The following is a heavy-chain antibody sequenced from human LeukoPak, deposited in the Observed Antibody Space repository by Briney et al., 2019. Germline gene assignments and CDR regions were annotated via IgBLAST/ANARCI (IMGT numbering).Heavy chain of an antibody. CDR1: GFTFSSYG. J-gene: IGHJ4*02. CDR3: AKFTSAQQLVDY. CDR2: ISYDGSNK. Sequence: TGGSLRLSCAASGFTFSSYGMHWVRQAPGKGLEWVAVISYDGSNKYYADSVKGRFTISRDNSKNTLYLQMNSLRAEDTAVYYCAKFTSAQQLVDYWGQGTLVTVSS. V-gene: IGHV3-30*18. D-gene: IGHD6-13*01.